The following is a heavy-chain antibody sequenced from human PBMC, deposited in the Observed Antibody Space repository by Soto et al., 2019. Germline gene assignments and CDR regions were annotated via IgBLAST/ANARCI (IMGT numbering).Heavy chain of an antibody. J-gene: IGHJ4*02. Sequence: QVQLVQSGAEVKKPGSSVNVSCKAAGGSFASYAITWLRQAPGQGLEWMGGIIPSFNTTTYAQKFQDRVTITADEATNTAYMQLSSLRSEDTAVYYCAREYSYGSGTYFDYWGQGTLVIVSS. V-gene: IGHV1-69*01. CDR1: GGSFASYA. CDR2: IIPSFNTT. CDR3: AREYSYGSGTYFDY. D-gene: IGHD3-10*01.